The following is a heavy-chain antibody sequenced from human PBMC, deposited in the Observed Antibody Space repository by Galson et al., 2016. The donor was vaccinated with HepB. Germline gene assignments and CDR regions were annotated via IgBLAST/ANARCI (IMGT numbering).Heavy chain of an antibody. V-gene: IGHV3-9*01. Sequence: SLRLSCAASGFTFDDYAMHWVRQAPGKGLEWVSGISWNSGSIDYADSVKGRFTISRDYAKNSLYLQMNSLRAEDTGFYYCGRGAKGWVGATVDYWGQGTLVTVSS. D-gene: IGHD1-26*01. CDR3: GRGAKGWVGATVDY. CDR2: ISWNSGSI. CDR1: GFTFDDYA. J-gene: IGHJ4*02.